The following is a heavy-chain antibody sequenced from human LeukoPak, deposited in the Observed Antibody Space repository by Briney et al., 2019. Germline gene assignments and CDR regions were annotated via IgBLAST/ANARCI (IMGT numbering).Heavy chain of an antibody. J-gene: IGHJ4*02. CDR2: IYYSGST. CDR3: ARDIRIAAAGLHYFDY. V-gene: IGHV4-30-4*01. Sequence: SETLSLTCTVSGGSISSGDYYWSWIRQPPGKGLEWIGYIYYSGSTYYNPSLKSRVTISVDTSKNQFSLKLSSVTAADTAVYYCARDIRIAAAGLHYFDYWGQGTQVTVSS. D-gene: IGHD6-13*01. CDR1: GGSISSGDYY.